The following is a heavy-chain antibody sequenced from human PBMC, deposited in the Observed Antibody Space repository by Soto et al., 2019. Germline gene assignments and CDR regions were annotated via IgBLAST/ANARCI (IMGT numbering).Heavy chain of an antibody. V-gene: IGHV3-23*01. J-gene: IGHJ5*02. Sequence: HPGGSLRRSCAASGFTFSSYAMSWVRPAPGKGLEWVSAISGSGGSTYYADSVKGRFTISRDNSKNTLYLQMNSLRAEDTAVYYCAKAPYGSGSLYWFDPWGQGTLVTVSS. CDR2: ISGSGGST. D-gene: IGHD3-10*01. CDR1: GFTFSSYA. CDR3: AKAPYGSGSLYWFDP.